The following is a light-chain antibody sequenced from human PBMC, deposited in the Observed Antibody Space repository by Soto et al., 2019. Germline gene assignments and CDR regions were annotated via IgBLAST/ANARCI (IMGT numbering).Light chain of an antibody. CDR2: DAS. CDR3: QQSYSTPYT. J-gene: IGKJ2*01. Sequence: DIQMTQSPSSLSASVGDRVTITCRASQSISSYLNWYQQKPGKAPKLLIYDASSLQSGVPARFSGSGSGTAFTLTISSLPPEDFATYYCQQSYSTPYTFGQGTKLEIK. CDR1: QSISSY. V-gene: IGKV1-39*01.